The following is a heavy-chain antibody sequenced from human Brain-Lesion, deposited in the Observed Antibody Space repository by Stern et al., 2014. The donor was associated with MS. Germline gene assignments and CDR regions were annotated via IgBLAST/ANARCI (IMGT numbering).Heavy chain of an antibody. J-gene: IGHJ6*02. CDR2: IFNSGRT. V-gene: IGHV4-61*02. CDR3: ARGRVVPGFQYYATDV. CDR1: GGSISSGGYY. D-gene: IGHD2-2*01. Sequence: VQLVQSGPGLVKPSQTLSLSCTVSGGSISSGGYYWSWIRQPAGKGLEWIGRIFNSGRTSYNPSLKSRVTISIATSKNHFSLRLNSMTAADTAVYYCARGRVVPGFQYYATDVWGQGTTVIVSS.